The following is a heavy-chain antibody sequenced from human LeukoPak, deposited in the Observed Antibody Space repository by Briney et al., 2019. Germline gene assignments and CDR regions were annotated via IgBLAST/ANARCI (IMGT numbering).Heavy chain of an antibody. CDR1: GFTFSDHY. V-gene: IGHV3-72*01. D-gene: IGHD1-26*01. Sequence: PGGSLILSCAAPGFTFSDHYMDWVRQAPGKGLEWVGRTRNKANSYTTEYAASVKGRFTISRDDSKNSLYLQMNSLKTEDTAVYYCVWGSYETFDIWGQGTMVTVSS. J-gene: IGHJ3*02. CDR3: VWGSYETFDI. CDR2: TRNKANSYTT.